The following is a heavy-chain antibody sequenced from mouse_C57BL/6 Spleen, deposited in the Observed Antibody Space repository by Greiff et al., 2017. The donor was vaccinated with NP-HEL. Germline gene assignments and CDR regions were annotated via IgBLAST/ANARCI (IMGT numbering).Heavy chain of an antibody. V-gene: IGHV1-4*01. CDR2: INPSSGYT. CDR1: GYTFTSYT. J-gene: IGHJ2*01. D-gene: IGHD3-1*01. Sequence: VKLVESGAELARPGASVKMSCKASGYTFTSYTMHWVKQRPGQGLEWIGYINPSSGYTKYNQKFKDKATLTADKSSSTAYMQLSSLTSEDSAFYYCARSGRSYYFDYWGQGTTLTVSS. CDR3: ARSGRSYYFDY.